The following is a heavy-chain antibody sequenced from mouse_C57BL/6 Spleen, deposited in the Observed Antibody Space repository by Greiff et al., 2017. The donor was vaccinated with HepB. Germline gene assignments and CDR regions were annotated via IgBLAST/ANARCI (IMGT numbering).Heavy chain of an antibody. Sequence: EVMLVESGGGLVKPGGSLKLSCAASGFTFSDYGMHWVRQAPEKGLEWVAYISSGSSTIYYADTVKGRFTISRDNAKNTLFLQMTSLRSEDTAMYYCARSGFYDGYSDYWGQGTTLTVSS. CDR2: ISSGSSTI. D-gene: IGHD2-3*01. V-gene: IGHV5-17*01. J-gene: IGHJ2*01. CDR3: ARSGFYDGYSDY. CDR1: GFTFSDYG.